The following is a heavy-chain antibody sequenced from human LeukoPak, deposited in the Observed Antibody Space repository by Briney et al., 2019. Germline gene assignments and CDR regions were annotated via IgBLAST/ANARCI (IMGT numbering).Heavy chain of an antibody. CDR3: ARWHYDSSGYSFHP. V-gene: IGHV4-4*07. D-gene: IGHD3-22*01. CDR2: ICTSGST. CDR1: GGSISSYY. J-gene: IGHJ5*02. Sequence: SETLSLTCTVSGGSISSYYWSWIRQPAGKGLEWIGRICTSGSTNYNPSLKSRVTMSVDTSKNQFSLKLSSVTAADTAVYYCARWHYDSSGYSFHPWGQGTLITVSS.